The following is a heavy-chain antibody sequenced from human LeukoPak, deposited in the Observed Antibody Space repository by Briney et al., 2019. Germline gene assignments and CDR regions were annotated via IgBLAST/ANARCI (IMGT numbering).Heavy chain of an antibody. Sequence: PSETLSLTCAVYGGSFSGYYWSWTRQPPGKGLEWIGEINHSGSTNYNPSLKSRVTISVDTSKNQFSLKLSSVTAADTAVYYCASSLWFGELPSDYWGQGTLVTVSS. CDR3: ASSLWFGELPSDY. D-gene: IGHD3-10*01. CDR2: INHSGST. V-gene: IGHV4-34*01. CDR1: GGSFSGYY. J-gene: IGHJ4*02.